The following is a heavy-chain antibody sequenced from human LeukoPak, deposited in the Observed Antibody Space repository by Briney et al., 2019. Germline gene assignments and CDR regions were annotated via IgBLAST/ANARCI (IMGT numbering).Heavy chain of an antibody. CDR1: GYTFTGYY. CDR2: INTNTGNP. V-gene: IGHV7-4-1*02. CDR3: VRDAVPFGFDY. D-gene: IGHD3-16*01. Sequence: ASVKVSCKASGYTFTGYYMHSVRQAPGQGLEWMGWINTNTGNPTYAQGFTGRFVFSLDTSVSTAYLQISSLKAEDTAVYYCVRDAVPFGFDYWGQGTLVTVSS. J-gene: IGHJ4*02.